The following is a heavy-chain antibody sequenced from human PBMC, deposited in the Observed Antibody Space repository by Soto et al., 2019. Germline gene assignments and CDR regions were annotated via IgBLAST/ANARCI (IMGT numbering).Heavy chain of an antibody. J-gene: IGHJ5*02. CDR3: ARDHTYGSGTSYGHNWFDP. D-gene: IGHD3-10*01. V-gene: IGHV3-9*01. CDR2: ISWNSGSI. CDR1: GFTFDDYA. Sequence: PGGSLRLSCAASGFTFDDYAMHWVRQAPGKGLEWVSGISWNSGSIGYADSVKGRFTISRDNAKNTLYLEMNSLRAEDTAVYYCARDHTYGSGTSYGHNWFDPWGQGTLVTVSS.